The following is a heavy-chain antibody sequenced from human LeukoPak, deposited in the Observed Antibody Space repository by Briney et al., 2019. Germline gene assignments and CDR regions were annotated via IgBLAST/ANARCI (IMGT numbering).Heavy chain of an antibody. CDR2: ISTTGSSI. Sequence: PGGSLRLSCAASGFTFSVYTLNWVRQAPGKGLEWVSYISTTGSSIYYADSVKGRFTISRDNAKNSLYLQMNSLRAEDTAVYYCARDREIAVAGGGGKIFDYWGQGTLVTVSS. J-gene: IGHJ4*02. V-gene: IGHV3-48*04. D-gene: IGHD6-19*01. CDR1: GFTFSVYT. CDR3: ARDREIAVAGGGGKIFDY.